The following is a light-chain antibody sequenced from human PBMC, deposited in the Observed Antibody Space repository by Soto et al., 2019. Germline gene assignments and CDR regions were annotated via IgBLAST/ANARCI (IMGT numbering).Light chain of an antibody. Sequence: VMTQSQATLSMSPGERATLSCRASQSVGSNLAWYQQKPGQAPRLLIFGASSRATGIPDRFSGSGSGTDFTLTISRLEPEDFAVYYCQQYGSSPKTFGQGTKVDIK. CDR3: QQYGSSPKT. CDR1: QSVGSN. CDR2: GAS. V-gene: IGKV3-20*01. J-gene: IGKJ1*01.